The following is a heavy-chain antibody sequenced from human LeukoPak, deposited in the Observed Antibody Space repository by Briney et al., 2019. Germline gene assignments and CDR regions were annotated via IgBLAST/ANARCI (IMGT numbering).Heavy chain of an antibody. CDR1: GFTFNNYA. CDR3: AKDLYGDYDFDC. CDR2: ITSSGST. Sequence: PGGSLRLPCAASGFTFNNYAMNWVRQAPGKGLEWVSVITSSGSTYYADSVKGRFTISRDNSKNTLYLQMNSLRAEDTAIYYCAKDLYGDYDFDCWGRGTLVTVSS. J-gene: IGHJ4*02. D-gene: IGHD4-17*01. V-gene: IGHV3-23*01.